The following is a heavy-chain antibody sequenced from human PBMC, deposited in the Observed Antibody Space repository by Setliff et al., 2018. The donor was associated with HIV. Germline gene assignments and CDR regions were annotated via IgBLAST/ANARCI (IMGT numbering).Heavy chain of an antibody. V-gene: IGHV4-4*07. J-gene: IGHJ5*02. CDR2: IYTGGRT. CDR1: DDSISSNY. Sequence: PSETLSLTCTVSDDSISSNYWSWIRQSAGKGLEWVGRIYTGGRTNYNPSLKGRVTMSVDTSKNHFSLKLRSVTAADTAVYYCARIGSGWSVGWFDPWGQGTLVTVSS. D-gene: IGHD6-13*01. CDR3: ARIGSGWSVGWFDP.